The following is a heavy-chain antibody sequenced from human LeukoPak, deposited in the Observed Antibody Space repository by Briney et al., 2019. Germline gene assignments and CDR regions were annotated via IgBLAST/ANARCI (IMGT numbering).Heavy chain of an antibody. Sequence: PGGSLRLSCAASGFTFDDYAMHWVRQAPGKGLEWVSDISWNSGSIGYADSVKGRFTISRDNAKNSLYLQMNSLRAEDTAVYYCAKCEYFDKYYFDYWGQGTLVTVSS. V-gene: IGHV3-9*01. CDR2: ISWNSGSI. CDR3: AKCEYFDKYYFDY. CDR1: GFTFDDYA. J-gene: IGHJ4*02. D-gene: IGHD3-22*01.